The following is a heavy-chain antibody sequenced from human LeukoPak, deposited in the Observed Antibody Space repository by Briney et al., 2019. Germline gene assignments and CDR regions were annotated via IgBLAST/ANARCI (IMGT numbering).Heavy chain of an antibody. CDR2: ISAYNGNT. Sequence: ASVTVSCKVSGYTLTELSMHWVRQAPGQGLEWMGWISAYNGNTNYAQKLQGRVTMTTDTSTSTAYMELRSLRSDDTAVYYCARDSSGWSTLDYWGQGTLVTVSS. D-gene: IGHD6-19*01. CDR1: GYTLTELS. V-gene: IGHV1-18*01. CDR3: ARDSSGWSTLDY. J-gene: IGHJ4*02.